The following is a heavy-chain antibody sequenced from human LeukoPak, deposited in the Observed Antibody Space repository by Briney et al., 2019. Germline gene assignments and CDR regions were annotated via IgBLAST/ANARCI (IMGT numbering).Heavy chain of an antibody. J-gene: IGHJ6*02. CDR3: ARGFGCSSTSCYTEIYYYYGMDV. V-gene: IGHV3-53*01. CDR1: GFTVSSNY. D-gene: IGHD2-2*02. Sequence: PGGSLRLSCAASGFTVSSNYMSWVRQAPGKGLEWVSVIYSGGSTYYADSVRGRFTISRDNSKNTLYLQMNSLGAEDTAVYYCARGFGCSSTSCYTEIYYYYGMDVWGQGTTVTVSS. CDR2: IYSGGST.